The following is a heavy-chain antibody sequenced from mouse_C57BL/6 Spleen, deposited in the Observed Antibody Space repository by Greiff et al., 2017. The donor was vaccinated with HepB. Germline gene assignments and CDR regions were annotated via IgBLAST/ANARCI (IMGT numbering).Heavy chain of an antibody. CDR1: GFTFSDYY. CDR2: INYDGSST. CDR3: ARKGYYGSIDY. V-gene: IGHV5-16*01. Sequence: EVKLVESEGGLVQPGSSMKLSCTASGFTFSDYYMAWVRQVPEKGLEWVANINYDGSSTYYLDSLKSRFIISRDNAKNILYLQMSSLKSEDTATYYCARKGYYGSIDYWGQGTTLTVSS. D-gene: IGHD1-1*01. J-gene: IGHJ2*01.